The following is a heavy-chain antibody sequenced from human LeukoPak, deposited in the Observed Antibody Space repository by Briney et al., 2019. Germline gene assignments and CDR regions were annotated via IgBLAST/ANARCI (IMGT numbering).Heavy chain of an antibody. D-gene: IGHD6-19*01. J-gene: IGHJ4*02. V-gene: IGHV3-74*01. CDR3: AKDVAAVAEYYFDY. CDR2: IKGDGSHT. Sequence: GGSLRLSCAASGFTFSNYWMHWVRQAPGKGLVWVSRIKGDGSHTIYADSVKGRFTISRDNAKNTLYLQMNSLRAEDTAVYYCAKDVAAVAEYYFDYWGQGTLVTVSS. CDR1: GFTFSNYW.